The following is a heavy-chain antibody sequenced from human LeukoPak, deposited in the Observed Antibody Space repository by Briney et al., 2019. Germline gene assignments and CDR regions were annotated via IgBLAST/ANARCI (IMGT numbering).Heavy chain of an antibody. D-gene: IGHD5-24*01. J-gene: IGHJ5*02. CDR3: ARGGERWLTNSRWFDP. V-gene: IGHV4-34*01. CDR1: GGSFSGYY. CDR2: INHSRST. Sequence: KPSETLSLTCAVYGGSFSGYYWSWIRQPPGKGLEWIGEINHSRSTNYNPSLKSRVTISVDTSKNQFSLKLSSVTAADTAVYYCARGGERWLTNSRWFDPWGQGTLVTVSS.